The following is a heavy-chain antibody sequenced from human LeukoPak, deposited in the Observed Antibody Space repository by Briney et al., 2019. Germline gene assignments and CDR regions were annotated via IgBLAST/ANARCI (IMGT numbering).Heavy chain of an antibody. Sequence: GGSLRRSCAASRFTFSSYEMNWVRQAPGKGLEWVSYISSSGSTIYYADSVKGRFTISRDNAKNSLYLQMNSLRADDTAVYYCARDYSSGWDDAFDIWGQGTMVTVSS. J-gene: IGHJ3*02. CDR2: ISSSGSTI. D-gene: IGHD6-19*01. CDR3: ARDYSSGWDDAFDI. CDR1: RFTFSSYE. V-gene: IGHV3-48*03.